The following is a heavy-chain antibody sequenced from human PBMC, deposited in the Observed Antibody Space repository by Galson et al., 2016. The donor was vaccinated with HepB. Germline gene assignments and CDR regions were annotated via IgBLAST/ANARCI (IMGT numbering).Heavy chain of an antibody. Sequence: SLRLSCAASGFTFSSYAMSWVRQAPGKGLEWVSAISGSGGNTYYADSVKGRFTISRDNSKESLYLQISSLRAEDTAVYYCAKDRFFGLGDGIYEHWGQGTLVTVSS. D-gene: IGHD1-26*01. V-gene: IGHV3-23*01. CDR1: GFTFSSYA. CDR2: ISGSGGNT. CDR3: AKDRFFGLGDGIYEH. J-gene: IGHJ1*01.